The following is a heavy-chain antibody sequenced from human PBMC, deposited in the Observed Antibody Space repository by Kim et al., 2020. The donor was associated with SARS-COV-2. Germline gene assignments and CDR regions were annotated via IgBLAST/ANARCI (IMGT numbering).Heavy chain of an antibody. Sequence: GGSLRLSCAASGSTSNNYAMSWVRQAPGKGLEWVSGISGSGGTTYYADSVKGRFTISRDNPKNTLYLQMNSLRAEDTAVYYCAKLRGTSNSAYGLHYFD. CDR2: ISGSGGTT. D-gene: IGHD3-22*01. CDR3: AKLRGTSNSAYGLHYFD. V-gene: IGHV3-23*01. J-gene: IGHJ4*01. CDR1: GSTSNNYA.